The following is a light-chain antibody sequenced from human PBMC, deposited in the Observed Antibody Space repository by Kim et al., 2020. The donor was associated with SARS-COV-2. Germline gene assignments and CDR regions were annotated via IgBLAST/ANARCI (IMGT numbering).Light chain of an antibody. CDR3: QEYTNSPPYT. V-gene: IGKV3-20*01. Sequence: EIVLTQSPGTLSLSPGERATLSCRASQSVGSNYLAWYQQKPGQAPRLLIYGASNRATGIPGRFGCSGSGTDFTLTIGRLEPEDFAVYYRQEYTNSPPYTCGQGTNLEI. J-gene: IGKJ2*01. CDR1: QSVGSNY. CDR2: GAS.